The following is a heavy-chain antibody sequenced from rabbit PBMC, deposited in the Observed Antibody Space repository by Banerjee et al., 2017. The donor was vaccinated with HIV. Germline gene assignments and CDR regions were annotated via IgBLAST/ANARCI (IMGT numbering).Heavy chain of an antibody. CDR2: INSSSGNT. D-gene: IGHD4-1*01. V-gene: IGHV1S40*01. CDR3: ARDLSTSGWSDFAL. CDR1: GFSFTNKYV. Sequence: TCTASGFSFTNKYVMCWVRQAPGKGLEWIACINSSSGNTVYATWAKGRFTISRTSSTTVTLQLNSLTAADTATYFCARDLSTSGWSDFALWGQGTLVTVS. J-gene: IGHJ3*01.